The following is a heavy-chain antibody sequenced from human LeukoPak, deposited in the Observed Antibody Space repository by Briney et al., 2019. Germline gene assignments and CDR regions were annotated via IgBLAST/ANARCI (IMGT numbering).Heavy chain of an antibody. CDR1: GFTFSSYG. J-gene: IGHJ5*02. Sequence: GGSLRLSCAASGFTFSSYGMHWVRQVPGKGLEWVAFIRYDGSNKYYADSVKGRFTISRDNSKNTLYLQMNSLRAEDTAVYYCAKVDSISWHWFDPWGQGTLVTVSS. CDR2: IRYDGSNK. V-gene: IGHV3-30*02. D-gene: IGHD6-13*01. CDR3: AKVDSISWHWFDP.